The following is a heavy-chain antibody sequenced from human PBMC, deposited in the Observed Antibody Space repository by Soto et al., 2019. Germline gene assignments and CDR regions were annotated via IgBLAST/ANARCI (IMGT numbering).Heavy chain of an antibody. CDR2: IYHSGST. D-gene: IGHD2-2*01. J-gene: IGHJ5*02. Sequence: PSETLSLTCAVSGGSISSGGYSWSWIRQPPGRGLEWIGYIYHSGSTYYNPSLKSRVTISVDRSKNQFSLKLSSVTAADTAVYYCARGMPAARSLNCDPWGQGTLVTVSS. V-gene: IGHV4-30-2*01. CDR1: GGSISSGGYS. CDR3: ARGMPAARSLNCDP.